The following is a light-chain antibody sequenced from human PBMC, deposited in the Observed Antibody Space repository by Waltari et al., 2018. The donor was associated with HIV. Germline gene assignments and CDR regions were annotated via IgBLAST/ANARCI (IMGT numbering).Light chain of an antibody. V-gene: IGKV3-15*01. CDR2: GAS. CDR1: QNVNSN. J-gene: IGKJ2*02. Sequence: IVMTQSPATLSVSPGERATLSCRASQNVNSNLAWYQQKPGQAPRLLIPGASTRATGIPARFTGSGSGTEFTLIISSLQSEDFAVYYCQQYDDWRGTFGQGTTLEIK. CDR3: QQYDDWRGT.